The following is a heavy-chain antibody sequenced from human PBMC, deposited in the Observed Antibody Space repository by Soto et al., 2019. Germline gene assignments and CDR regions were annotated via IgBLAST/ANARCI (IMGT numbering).Heavy chain of an antibody. V-gene: IGHV3-21*01. Sequence: GGSLRLSCAASGFTFSSYSMNWVRQAPGKGLEWVSSISSSSSYIYYADSVKGRFTISRDNAKNSLYLQMNSLRAEDTAVYYCARNRPTIFGVVNFDYWGPGTLVTVAS. CDR2: ISSSSSYI. D-gene: IGHD3-3*01. J-gene: IGHJ4*02. CDR3: ARNRPTIFGVVNFDY. CDR1: GFTFSSYS.